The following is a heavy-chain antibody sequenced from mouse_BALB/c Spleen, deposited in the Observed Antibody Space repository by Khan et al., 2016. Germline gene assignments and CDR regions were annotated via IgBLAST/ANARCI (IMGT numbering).Heavy chain of an antibody. V-gene: IGHV3-2*02. CDR1: GYSITSDYA. Sequence: EVQLQESGPGLVKPSQSLSLTCTVTGYSITSDYAWNWIRQFPGNKLEWMGYISYSGSTSYNPSLKSRISITRDTSKNQVFLQLNSVTTEDTATYYCACITTVVAMDYWGQGTSVTVSS. D-gene: IGHD1-1*01. CDR3: ACITTVVAMDY. CDR2: ISYSGST. J-gene: IGHJ4*01.